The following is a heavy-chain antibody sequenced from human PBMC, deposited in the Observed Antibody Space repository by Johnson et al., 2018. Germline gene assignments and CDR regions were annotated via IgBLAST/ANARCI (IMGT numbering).Heavy chain of an antibody. Sequence: VQLVQSGGGLVQPGGSLRLSCGASGFTFNNYALTWVRQAPGKGLEWVSGISGSGGATFYAKSVKGRFTISRDNSKNTLYLQMNSLRAEDTAVDYCARDPIAPSNSYYYMDLWGKGTTVTVSS. CDR3: ARDPIAPSNSYYYMDL. V-gene: IGHV3-23*04. CDR1: GFTFNNYA. CDR2: ISGSGGAT. J-gene: IGHJ6*03. D-gene: IGHD2-8*01.